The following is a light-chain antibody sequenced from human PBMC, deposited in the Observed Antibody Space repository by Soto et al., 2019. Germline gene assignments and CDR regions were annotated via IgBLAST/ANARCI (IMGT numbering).Light chain of an antibody. V-gene: IGKV1-5*01. J-gene: IGKJ1*01. CDR1: QSISSW. Sequence: DIHMPQPPSSLSASVGDRVTITCRASQSISSWLAWYQQKPGKAPKLLIYDASSLESGVPSRFSGSGSETEFTLTISSLQPDDFATYYCQQYNSYSTFGQGTKVDIK. CDR3: QQYNSYST. CDR2: DAS.